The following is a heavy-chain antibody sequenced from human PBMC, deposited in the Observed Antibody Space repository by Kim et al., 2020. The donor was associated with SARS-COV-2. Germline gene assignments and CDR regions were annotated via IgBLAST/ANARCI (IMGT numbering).Heavy chain of an antibody. CDR2: ISAYNGNT. Sequence: ASVKVSCKASGYTFTSYGISWVRQAPGQGLEWMGWISAYNGNTNYAQKLQGRVTMTTDTSTSTAYMELRSLRSDDTAVYYCPRDPNPLAVAGDYGMDVWGQGTTVTVSS. D-gene: IGHD6-19*01. J-gene: IGHJ6*02. CDR1: GYTFTSYG. CDR3: PRDPNPLAVAGDYGMDV. V-gene: IGHV1-18*01.